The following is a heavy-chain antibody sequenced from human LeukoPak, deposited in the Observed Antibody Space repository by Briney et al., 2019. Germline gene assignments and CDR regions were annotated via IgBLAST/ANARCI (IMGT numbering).Heavy chain of an antibody. Sequence: ASVKVSCKASGDTFNNYYITWVRQAPGQGLEWMGWINTNTGNPTYAQGFTGRFVFSLDTSVSTAYLQISSLKAEDTAVYYCARAPLDSSGNHWGVWFDPWGQGTLVTVSS. J-gene: IGHJ5*02. CDR3: ARAPLDSSGNHWGVWFDP. V-gene: IGHV7-4-1*02. CDR2: INTNTGNP. D-gene: IGHD3-22*01. CDR1: GDTFNNYY.